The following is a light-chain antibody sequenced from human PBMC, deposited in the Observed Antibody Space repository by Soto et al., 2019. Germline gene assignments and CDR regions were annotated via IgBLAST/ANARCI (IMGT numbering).Light chain of an antibody. V-gene: IGKV1-5*03. CDR3: QQYNSFIWT. CDR2: KAS. Sequence: DIQMTQSPSTLSAPVGDRVTIICRASQSISSWLAWYQQKGGKAPKLLISKASNLDSGVPSRFSGSGSGTEFNLTISSLQPEDFATYYCQQYNSFIWTFGQGTKVDIK. J-gene: IGKJ1*01. CDR1: QSISSW.